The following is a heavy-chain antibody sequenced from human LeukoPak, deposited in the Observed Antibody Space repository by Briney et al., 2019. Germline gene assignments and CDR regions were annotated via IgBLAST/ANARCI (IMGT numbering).Heavy chain of an antibody. CDR3: ARERGRITMVRGRFHAFDI. J-gene: IGHJ3*02. V-gene: IGHV4-30-2*01. CDR1: GGSISSGDYY. Sequence: PSETLSLTCTVSGGSISSGDYYWSWIRQPPGKGLEWIGYIYHSGSTYYNPSLKSRVTIFIDTSKNQSSLKLSSVTAADTAVYYCARERGRITMVRGRFHAFDIWGQGTMVTVSS. CDR2: IYHSGST. D-gene: IGHD3-10*01.